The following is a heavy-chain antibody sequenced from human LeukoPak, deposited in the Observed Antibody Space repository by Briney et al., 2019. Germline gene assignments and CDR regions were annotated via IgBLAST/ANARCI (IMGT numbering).Heavy chain of an antibody. D-gene: IGHD4-17*01. CDR2: ISRNSGAST. Sequence: PGRSLRLSCAASGLTFSTFGMHWVRQAPGKGLECVASISRNSGASTYYAASVKGRFTISRDNSRSTLYLQMNSLRADDTAVYYCSKKGQNGDYGKPDWGQGTLVTVSS. CDR3: SKKGQNGDYGKPD. V-gene: IGHV3-23*01. CDR1: GLTFSTFG. J-gene: IGHJ4*02.